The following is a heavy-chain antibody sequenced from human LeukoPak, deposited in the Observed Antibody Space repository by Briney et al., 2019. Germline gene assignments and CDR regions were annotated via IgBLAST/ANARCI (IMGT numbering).Heavy chain of an antibody. J-gene: IGHJ4*02. V-gene: IGHV1-46*01. CDR2: INPSGGST. D-gene: IGHD6-19*01. CDR3: ARDFASGWNFDY. Sequence: ASVKVSCKASGYTFTSYYMHWVRQAPGQGLEWMGIINPSGGSTSYAQKFQGRVTMTRDTSASTAYMELSSLRSEDTAVYYCARDFASGWNFDYWGQGTLVTVSS. CDR1: GYTFTSYY.